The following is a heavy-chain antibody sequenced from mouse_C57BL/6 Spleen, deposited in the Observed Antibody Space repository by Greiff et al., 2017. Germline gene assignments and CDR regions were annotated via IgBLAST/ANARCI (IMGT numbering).Heavy chain of an antibody. J-gene: IGHJ4*01. CDR1: GFTFSDYG. Sequence: EVHLVESGGGLVKPGGSLKLSCAASGFTFSDYGMHWVRQAPETGLEWVADISSGSINIYYADTVKGRFTISRDNANNTLFRQMTSLRSEDTAMEYGASPPQRYKDSMDYWGQGTSVTFSS. CDR3: ASPPQRYKDSMDY. V-gene: IGHV5-17*01. D-gene: IGHD6-1*01. CDR2: ISSGSINI.